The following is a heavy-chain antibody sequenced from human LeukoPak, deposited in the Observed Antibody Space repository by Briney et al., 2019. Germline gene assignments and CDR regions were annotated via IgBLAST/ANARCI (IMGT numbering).Heavy chain of an antibody. D-gene: IGHD2-15*01. CDR2: ISWNSGSI. J-gene: IGHJ4*02. V-gene: IGHV3-9*01. Sequence: PGGSLGLSCAASGFTFDDYAMHWVRQAPGKGLEWVSGISWNSGSIGYADSVKGRFTISRDNAKNSLYLQMNSLRAEDTALYYCARDLAGWWGQGTLVTVSS. CDR1: GFTFDDYA. CDR3: ARDLAGW.